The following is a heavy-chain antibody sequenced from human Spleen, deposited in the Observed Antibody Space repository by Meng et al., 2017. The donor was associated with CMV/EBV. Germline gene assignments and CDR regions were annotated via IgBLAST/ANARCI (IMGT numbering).Heavy chain of an antibody. CDR2: ISSSGTTI. V-gene: IGHV3-48*03. Sequence: GGSLRLSCAASGFTFTSYEMNWVRQAPGTGLEWVSYISSSGTTIYYADSVKGRFTISRENAKNSLYLQMNSLRAEDTAMYYCTRLNATNWNYFGFYFDYWGQGTLVTVSS. CDR1: GFTFTSYE. J-gene: IGHJ4*02. D-gene: IGHD1-7*01. CDR3: TRLNATNWNYFGFYFDY.